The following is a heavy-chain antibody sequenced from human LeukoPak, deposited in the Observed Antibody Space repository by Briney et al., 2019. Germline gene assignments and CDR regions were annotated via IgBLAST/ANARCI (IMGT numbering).Heavy chain of an antibody. J-gene: IGHJ3*02. D-gene: IGHD4-17*01. CDR3: AKDRTYDYGTYDAFDI. Sequence: GRSLRLSCAASGFTFDSYGMHWVRQAPGKGLEWVAVISYDGSNKYYVDSVKGRFTISRDNSKNTLYLQMNSLRPEDTAVYYCAKDRTYDYGTYDAFDIWGPGTMVTVSS. CDR2: ISYDGSNK. V-gene: IGHV3-30*18. CDR1: GFTFDSYG.